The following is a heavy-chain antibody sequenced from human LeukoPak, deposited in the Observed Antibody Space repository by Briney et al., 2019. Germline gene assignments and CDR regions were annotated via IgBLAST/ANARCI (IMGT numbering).Heavy chain of an antibody. CDR2: ISYDGSNK. Sequence: GGSLRLSCAASGFTFSSYGMHWVRQAPGKGLEWVAVISYDGSNKYYTDSVKGRFTISRDNSKSTLYLQMNSLRAEDTAVYYCAKVRWDNSGWYYLDYWGQGTLVTVSS. V-gene: IGHV3-30*18. CDR3: AKVRWDNSGWYYLDY. D-gene: IGHD6-19*01. CDR1: GFTFSSYG. J-gene: IGHJ4*02.